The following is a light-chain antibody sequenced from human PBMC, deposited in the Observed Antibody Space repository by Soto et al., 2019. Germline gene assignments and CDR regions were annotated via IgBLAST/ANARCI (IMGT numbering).Light chain of an antibody. CDR3: LQYNTYSQYT. J-gene: IGKJ2*01. V-gene: IGKV1-5*03. CDR2: KAS. CDR1: QSISIW. Sequence: DIQMTQSPSTLSASVGDRVTITCRASQSISIWLAWYQQKPGKVPKLLIYKASSLESGVPSRFSGGGSGTEFTLTINSLQPDDFATYYCLQYNTYSQYTFGQGTKLEIK.